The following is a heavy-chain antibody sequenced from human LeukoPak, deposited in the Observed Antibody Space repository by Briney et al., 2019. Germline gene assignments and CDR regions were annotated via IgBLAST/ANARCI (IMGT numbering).Heavy chain of an antibody. CDR2: ISSSNTTYI. Sequence: PGGSLRLSCAASGFAFSSYSMHWVRQAPGKGLEWVSSISSSNTTYIYYTDSVKGRFTISRDNAKNSLYLKMNSLRAEDTAVYYCARDPPGDGYNPEYFDYWGQGTLVTVSP. J-gene: IGHJ4*02. D-gene: IGHD5-24*01. V-gene: IGHV3-21*01. CDR1: GFAFSSYS. CDR3: ARDPPGDGYNPEYFDY.